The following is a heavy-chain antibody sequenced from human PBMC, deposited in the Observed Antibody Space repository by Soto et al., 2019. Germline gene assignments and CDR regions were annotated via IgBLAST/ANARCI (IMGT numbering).Heavy chain of an antibody. CDR2: IKSDGSSI. J-gene: IGHJ4*02. CDR1: GFTFSNYW. Sequence: EVQLVESGGGLVQPGGSLRLSCAASGFTFSNYWMHWVRQVPGKGLVWVSRIKSDGSSISYADSVKGRFTISRENARNTLYLQMISLSAEDAAVYYCASGGFSGAGTYSQGDYWGQRTLVTVS. V-gene: IGHV3-74*01. CDR3: ASGGFSGAGTYSQGDY. D-gene: IGHD3-10*01.